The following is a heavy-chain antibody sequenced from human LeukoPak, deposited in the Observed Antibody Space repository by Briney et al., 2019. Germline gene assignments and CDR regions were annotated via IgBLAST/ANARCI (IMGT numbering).Heavy chain of an antibody. D-gene: IGHD3-9*01. J-gene: IGHJ4*02. V-gene: IGHV1-46*01. CDR3: AREYYDILTGSEGGDY. Sequence: VASVKVSCKASGYTFTSYYMHWVRQAPGQGLEWMGIINPSGGSTSYAQKFQGRVTMTRDTSTSTVYMELSSLRSEDTAVYYCAREYYDILTGSEGGDYWGQGTLVTVSS. CDR1: GYTFTSYY. CDR2: INPSGGST.